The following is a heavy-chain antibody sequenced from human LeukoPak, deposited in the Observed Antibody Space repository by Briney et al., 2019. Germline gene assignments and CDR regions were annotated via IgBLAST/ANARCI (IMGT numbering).Heavy chain of an antibody. D-gene: IGHD3-16*02. CDR1: GGSVSSGSYY. CDR2: IYYSGSN. V-gene: IGHV4-61*01. Sequence: SETLSLTCTVSGGSVSSGSYYWSWIRQPPGKGLEWIGYIYYSGSNNYNPSLKSRVTISVDTSKNQFSLKLSSVTAADTAVYYCARDNGDDYVWGSYRTNRAYYFDYWGQGTLVTVSS. J-gene: IGHJ4*02. CDR3: ARDNGDDYVWGSYRTNRAYYFDY.